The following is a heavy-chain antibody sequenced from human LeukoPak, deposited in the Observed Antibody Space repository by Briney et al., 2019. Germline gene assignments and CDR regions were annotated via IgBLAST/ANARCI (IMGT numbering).Heavy chain of an antibody. Sequence: PGGSLRLSCAASGFTFSSYAMSWVRQAPGKGLEWVSAISGSGGSTYYADSVKGLFTISRDNSKNTLYLQMNSLRAEDTAVYYCAKGITSNDAFDIWGQGTMVTVSS. CDR3: AKGITSNDAFDI. J-gene: IGHJ3*02. CDR2: ISGSGGST. V-gene: IGHV3-23*01. D-gene: IGHD3-10*01. CDR1: GFTFSSYA.